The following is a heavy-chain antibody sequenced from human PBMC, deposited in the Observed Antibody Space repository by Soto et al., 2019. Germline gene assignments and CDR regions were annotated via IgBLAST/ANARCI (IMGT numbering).Heavy chain of an antibody. CDR1: GGSISSSSYY. V-gene: IGHV4-39*01. J-gene: IGHJ4*02. CDR3: ASFVDIVATGFDY. CDR2: TYYSGST. Sequence: PSETLSLTCTVSGGSISSSSYYWGWIRQPPGKGLEWIGSTYYSGSTYYNPPLKSRVTISVDTSKNQFSLKLSSVTAADTAVYYCASFVDIVATGFDYWGQGTLVTVSS. D-gene: IGHD5-12*01.